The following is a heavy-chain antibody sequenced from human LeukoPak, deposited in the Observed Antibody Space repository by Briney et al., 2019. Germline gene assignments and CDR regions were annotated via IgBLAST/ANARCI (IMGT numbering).Heavy chain of an antibody. D-gene: IGHD2-8*01. CDR1: GFTFSSYE. CDR2: ISSSGSTI. Sequence: PGGSLRLSCAASGFTFSSYEMNWVRQAPGKGLEWVSYISSSGSTIYYADSVKGRLTISRDNAKNSLYLQMNSLRAEDTAVYYCARGLSPDGLYDAFDIWGQGTMVTVSS. CDR3: ARGLSPDGLYDAFDI. V-gene: IGHV3-48*03. J-gene: IGHJ3*02.